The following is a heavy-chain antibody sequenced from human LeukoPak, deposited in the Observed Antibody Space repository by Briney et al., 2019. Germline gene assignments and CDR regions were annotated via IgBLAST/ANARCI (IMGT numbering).Heavy chain of an antibody. J-gene: IGHJ4*02. Sequence: ASVKVSCKASGYTFTGYYMHWVRQAPGQGLEWMGWINPNSGGTNYAQKFQGRVTMTRDTSISTAYMELRSLRSDDTAVYYCARDFGLRYFDWLLYGGYFDYWGQGTLVTVSS. D-gene: IGHD3-9*01. CDR2: INPNSGGT. CDR1: GYTFTGYY. V-gene: IGHV1-2*02. CDR3: ARDFGLRYFDWLLYGGYFDY.